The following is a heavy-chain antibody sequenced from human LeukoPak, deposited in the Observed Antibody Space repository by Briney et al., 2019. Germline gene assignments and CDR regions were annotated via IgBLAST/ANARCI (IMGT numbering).Heavy chain of an antibody. Sequence: SETLTLTCTVSGYSISTGYYWDWIRQPPGKGLEWIGTFYHGGSTYYNPSLKSRVTISVDTSKNQFSLNLTSVTAADTAVYYCAKDPPSAYYDFWSGYYEADYWGQGSLVTVSS. CDR1: GYSISTGYY. J-gene: IGHJ4*02. V-gene: IGHV4-38-2*02. CDR2: FYHGGST. D-gene: IGHD3-3*01. CDR3: AKDPPSAYYDFWSGYYEADY.